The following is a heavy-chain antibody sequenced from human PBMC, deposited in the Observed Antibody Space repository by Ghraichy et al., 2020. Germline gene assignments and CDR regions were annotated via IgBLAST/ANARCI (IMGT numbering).Heavy chain of an antibody. CDR1: RFTFKDFW. V-gene: IGHV3-7*03. CDR3: ARAGTPGSVDY. D-gene: IGHD3-10*01. Sequence: GGSLRLSCEASRFTFKDFWMSWVRQAPGNGLEGVANINNDGKETYYAESVEGRFTISRDNVKNSLYLQMNSLTVDDAAVYYCARAGTPGSVDYWGQGTPVIVSS. CDR2: INNDGKET. J-gene: IGHJ4*02.